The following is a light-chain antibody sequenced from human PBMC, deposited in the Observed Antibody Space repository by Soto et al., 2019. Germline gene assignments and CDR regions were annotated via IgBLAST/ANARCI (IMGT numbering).Light chain of an antibody. J-gene: IGKJ4*01. CDR3: QQYHNWPVT. CDR2: GAT. CDR1: QSVSTR. Sequence: EIVMTQSPATLSVSPGERVTLSCRASQSVSTRLAWYQHKPGQSPRLLISGATTGATGIPPRFSASGSGTDFTPTVNSLQSEDIALYYCQQYHNWPVTFGGGTKVEIK. V-gene: IGKV3-15*01.